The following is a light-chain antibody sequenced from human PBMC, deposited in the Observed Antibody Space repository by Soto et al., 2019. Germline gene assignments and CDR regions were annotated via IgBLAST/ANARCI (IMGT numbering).Light chain of an antibody. Sequence: QSVLTQPPSVSGAPGQRVTISCTGSSSNIGAGYDVHWYQQLPGTAPKLLIYGNSNRPSGVPDRFSGSKSGTSASLAITGLQAEDEADYYCQSYGSSLSVVVFGTGTKLTVL. CDR2: GNS. V-gene: IGLV1-40*01. J-gene: IGLJ1*01. CDR3: QSYGSSLSVVV. CDR1: SSNIGAGYD.